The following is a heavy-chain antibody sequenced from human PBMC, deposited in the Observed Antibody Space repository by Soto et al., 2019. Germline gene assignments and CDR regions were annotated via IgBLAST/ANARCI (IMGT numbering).Heavy chain of an antibody. J-gene: IGHJ4*02. CDR3: ARIGYSSSSNDF. CDR2: IKQDGGEK. Sequence: GGFLRLSCAASGFTFSSHWVSWVRQAPGKGLEWVANIKQDGGEKYYVDSVKGRFTISRDNAKNSVYFQINSLRAEDTAVYYCARIGYSSSSNDFWGQGTLVTVSS. D-gene: IGHD6-6*01. V-gene: IGHV3-7*03. CDR1: GFTFSSHW.